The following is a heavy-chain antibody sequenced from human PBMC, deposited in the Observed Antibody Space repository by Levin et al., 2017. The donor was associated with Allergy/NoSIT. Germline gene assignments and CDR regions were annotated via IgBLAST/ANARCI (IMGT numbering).Heavy chain of an antibody. V-gene: IGHV3-21*01. D-gene: IGHD1-14*01. CDR2: ISTNSAYI. CDR1: GFSFSIYT. CDR3: ARGPEV. J-gene: IGHJ4*02. Sequence: GASVKVSCAASGFSFSIYTMNWVRQAPGKGLEWISFISTNSAYIYYADSVRGRFTISRDNAKRSVSLQMNSLKADDTAIYYCARGPEVWGQGTPVTVSS.